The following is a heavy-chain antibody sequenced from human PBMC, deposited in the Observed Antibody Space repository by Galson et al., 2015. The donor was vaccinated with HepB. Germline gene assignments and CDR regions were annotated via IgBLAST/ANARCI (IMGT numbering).Heavy chain of an antibody. CDR3: ARLVMRRPDQ. CDR2: INGDGSET. J-gene: IGHJ4*02. D-gene: IGHD2/OR15-2a*01. V-gene: IGHV3-7*03. Sequence: SLRLSCAASGFTFSNTWMGWGRQAPGKGQEWVANINGDGSETYYVDSVKGRFTISRDNAKDSLYLQMNSLRVEDTAVYYCARLVMRRPDQRGQGTLVTVSS. CDR1: GFTFSNTW.